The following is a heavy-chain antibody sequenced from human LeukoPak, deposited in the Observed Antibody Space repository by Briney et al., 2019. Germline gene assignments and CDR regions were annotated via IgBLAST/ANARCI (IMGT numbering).Heavy chain of an antibody. V-gene: IGHV3-9*01. D-gene: IGHD1-1*01. J-gene: IGHJ4*02. CDR3: AKDRGARGTGFDY. CDR2: ISWNSGSI. CDR1: GFTFDDYA. Sequence: GRSLRLSCAASGFTFDDYAMHWVRQAPGKGLEWVSGISWNSGSIGYADSVKGRFTISRDNAKNSLYLQVNSLRAEDTALYYCAKDRGARGTGFDYWGQGTLVTVSS.